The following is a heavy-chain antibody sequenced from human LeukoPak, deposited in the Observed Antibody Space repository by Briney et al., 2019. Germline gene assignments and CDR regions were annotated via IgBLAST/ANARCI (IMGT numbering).Heavy chain of an antibody. CDR2: MNPNSGNT. Sequence: ASVKVSCKASGYTFTSYDINWVRQATGQGLEWMGWMNPNSGNTGYAQKFQGRVTMTRNTSISTAYMELSSLRSEDTAVYYCARGRPDYYDFWSGYYEGFDYWGQGTLVAVSS. CDR3: ARGRPDYYDFWSGYYEGFDY. J-gene: IGHJ4*02. CDR1: GYTFTSYD. D-gene: IGHD3-3*01. V-gene: IGHV1-8*01.